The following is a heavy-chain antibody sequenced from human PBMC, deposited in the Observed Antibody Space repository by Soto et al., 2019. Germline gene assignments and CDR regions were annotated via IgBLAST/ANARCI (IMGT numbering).Heavy chain of an antibody. CDR1: GFTFSSYA. CDR3: ARVRQLVGYFYYYMDV. Sequence: GGSLRLSCAASGFTFSSYAMTWVRQAPGKGLECVSGISGNGGTTYYADSVKGRFTISRDNSENTLYLQMNSLRAEDTAIYYCARVRQLVGYFYYYMDVWGKGTTVTVSS. J-gene: IGHJ6*03. CDR2: ISGNGGTT. V-gene: IGHV3-23*01. D-gene: IGHD6-6*01.